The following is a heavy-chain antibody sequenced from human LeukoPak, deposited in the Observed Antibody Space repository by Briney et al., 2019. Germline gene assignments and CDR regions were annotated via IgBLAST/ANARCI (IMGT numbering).Heavy chain of an antibody. Sequence: GRSLRLSCAASGFTFSSYAVHWVRQAPGKGLEWVAVMWANGVNKYYADSVRGRFTVSRDNSKNTVYLQMNSLRAEDTAMYYCARDVDTSSHYSLFDFWGQGTLVTVSS. V-gene: IGHV3-33*08. CDR3: ARDVDTSSHYSLFDF. CDR1: GFTFSSYA. J-gene: IGHJ4*01. CDR2: MWANGVNK. D-gene: IGHD3-22*01.